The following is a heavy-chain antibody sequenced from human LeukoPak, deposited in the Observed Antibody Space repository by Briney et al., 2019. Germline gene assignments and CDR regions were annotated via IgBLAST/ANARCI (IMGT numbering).Heavy chain of an antibody. CDR2: INHSGST. Sequence: SETLSLTCAVYGGSFSGYYWSWIRQPPGKGLEWIGEINHSGSTNYNPSLKSRVTISVDTSKNQFSLKLSSVTAADTAVYYCARGQEDSSTSCAPDYWGQGTLVTVSS. V-gene: IGHV4-34*01. CDR3: ARGQEDSSTSCAPDY. CDR1: GGSFSGYY. D-gene: IGHD2-2*01. J-gene: IGHJ4*02.